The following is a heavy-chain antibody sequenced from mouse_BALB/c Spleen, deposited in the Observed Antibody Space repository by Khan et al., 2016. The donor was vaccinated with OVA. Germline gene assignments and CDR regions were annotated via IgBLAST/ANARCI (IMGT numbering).Heavy chain of an antibody. CDR2: INTYTGES. CDR1: GYTFTNYA. V-gene: IGHV9-3-1*01. CDR3: ARGYGYFDV. J-gene: IGHJ1*01. Sequence: QIQLVQSGPELKKPGETVKISCKASGYTFTNYAMNWVKQAPGKGLKWMGWINTYTGESTYADDFRGRFAFSLETSASTAYLQINNLKNEDTATYFCARGYGYFDVWGAGTTVTVSS.